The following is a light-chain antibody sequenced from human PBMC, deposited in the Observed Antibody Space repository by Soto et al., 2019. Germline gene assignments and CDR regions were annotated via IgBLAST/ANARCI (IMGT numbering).Light chain of an antibody. J-gene: IGKJ3*01. CDR2: DAS. CDR3: QQRSNWLFT. CDR1: QSVSSY. V-gene: IGKV3-11*01. Sequence: EIVLTQSPATLSLSPGERATLSCRASQSVSSYFAWYQQKPGQAPRLLIYDASNTATGSPARFSGSGPVTDFTLTISSLEPEYFAVYYCQQRSNWLFTFGPGTKVDIK.